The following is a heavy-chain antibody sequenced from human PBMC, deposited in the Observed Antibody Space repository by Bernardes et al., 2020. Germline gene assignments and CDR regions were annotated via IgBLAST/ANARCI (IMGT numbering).Heavy chain of an antibody. J-gene: IGHJ6*02. CDR2: IIPIFGTA. D-gene: IGHD2-15*01. CDR3: ASSPNGVVAATRKYYYYYGMDV. Sequence: SVKVSCKASGGTFSSYAISWVRQAPGQGLEWMGGIIPIFGTANYAQKFQGRVTITADESTSTAYMELSSLRSEDTAVYYCASSPNGVVAATRKYYYYYGMDVWGQGTTVTVSS. CDR1: GGTFSSYA. V-gene: IGHV1-69*13.